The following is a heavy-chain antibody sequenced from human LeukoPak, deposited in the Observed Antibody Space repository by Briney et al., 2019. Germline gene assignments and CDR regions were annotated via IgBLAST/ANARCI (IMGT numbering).Heavy chain of an antibody. J-gene: IGHJ5*02. CDR2: INHSGST. CDR1: GGSFSGYY. D-gene: IGHD2-2*02. Sequence: SETLSLTCAVYGGSFSGYYWSWIRQPPGKGLEWIGEINHSGSTNYNPSLKSRVTIPVDTSKNQFSLKLSSVTAADTAVYYCAVTLGYCSSTSCHNNWFDPWGQGTLVTVSS. CDR3: AVTLGYCSSTSCHNNWFDP. V-gene: IGHV4-34*01.